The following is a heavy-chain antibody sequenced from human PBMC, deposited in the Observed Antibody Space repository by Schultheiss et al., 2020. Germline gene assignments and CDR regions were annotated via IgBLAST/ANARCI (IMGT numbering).Heavy chain of an antibody. CDR3: ARDDWETYYDFWSGYYSPYYGMDV. Sequence: GGSLRLSCAASGFTFSSYAMHWVRQAPGKGLEWVAVISYDGSNKYYADSVKGRFTISRDNSKNTLYLQMNSLRAEDTAVYYCARDDWETYYDFWSGYYSPYYGMDVWGKGTTVNGYS. V-gene: IGHV3-30*04. J-gene: IGHJ6*04. CDR1: GFTFSSYA. CDR2: ISYDGSNK. D-gene: IGHD3-3*01.